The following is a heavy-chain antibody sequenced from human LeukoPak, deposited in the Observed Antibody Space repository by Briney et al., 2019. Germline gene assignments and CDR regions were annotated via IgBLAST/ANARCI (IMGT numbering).Heavy chain of an antibody. V-gene: IGHV1-2*02. J-gene: IGHJ3*02. CDR2: INLNSGGT. CDR3: ARGSGYDYRAFDI. CDR1: GDIFTGYY. D-gene: IGHD5-12*01. Sequence: ASVKVSCKASGDIFTGYYMHWLRQAPGQGLEWMGWINLNSGGTDYAQKFQGRVTMTRDTSISTAYMELSSLRSDDTAVYYCARGSGYDYRAFDIWGQGTMVTVSS.